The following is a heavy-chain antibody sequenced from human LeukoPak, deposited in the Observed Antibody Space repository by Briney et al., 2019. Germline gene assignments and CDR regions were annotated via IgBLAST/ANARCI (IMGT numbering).Heavy chain of an antibody. CDR3: ASQNKNIAVAVHDAFDI. CDR1: GGSISSGGYY. D-gene: IGHD6-19*01. J-gene: IGHJ3*02. V-gene: IGHV4-30-2*01. CDR2: IYHSGST. Sequence: SETLSLTCTVSGGSISSGGYYWSWIRQPPGKGLEWIGYIYHSGSTYYNPSLKSRVTISVDRSKNQFSLKLSSVTAADTAVYYCASQNKNIAVAVHDAFDIWGQGTMVTVSS.